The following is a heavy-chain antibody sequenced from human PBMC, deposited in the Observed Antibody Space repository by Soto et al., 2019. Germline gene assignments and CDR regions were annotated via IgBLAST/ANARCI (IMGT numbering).Heavy chain of an antibody. CDR2: MNPNSGNT. V-gene: IGHV1-8*01. CDR3: ARGSLRKDFWSGYRWSWFDP. D-gene: IGHD3-3*01. Sequence: QVQLVQSGAEVKKPVASVKVSCKASGYTFTSYDINWVRQATGQGLEWMGWMNPNSGNTGYAQKFQGRDTMTRNTSIRKAYMELSSLRSEDTAVYYCARGSLRKDFWSGYRWSWFDPWGQGTLVTVSS. J-gene: IGHJ5*02. CDR1: GYTFTSYD.